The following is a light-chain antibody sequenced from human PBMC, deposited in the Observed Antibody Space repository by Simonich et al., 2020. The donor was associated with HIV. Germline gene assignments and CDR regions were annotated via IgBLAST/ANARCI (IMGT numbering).Light chain of an antibody. Sequence: QSALTQPASVSGSPGQSITISCTGTSSDVGGYKFVSWYQQHPGKAPKPMIYDVNTRPSGFSNRFSGSKSGNTASLTISGLQAEDEADYYCSSYTSSTTLVLFGGGTKLTVL. J-gene: IGLJ2*01. V-gene: IGLV2-14*03. CDR3: SSYTSSTTLVL. CDR2: DVN. CDR1: SSDVGGYKF.